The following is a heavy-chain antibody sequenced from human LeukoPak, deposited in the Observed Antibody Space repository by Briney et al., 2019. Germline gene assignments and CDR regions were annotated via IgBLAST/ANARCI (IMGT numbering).Heavy chain of an antibody. J-gene: IGHJ4*02. Sequence: PSETLSLTCAVYGGSFSGYYWSWIRQPPGKGLEWIGEINHSGSTNYNPSLKSRVTISVDTSKNQFSLKLSSVTAADTAVYYRAREGRLNYDILTGYYIDSPPDYWGQGTLVTVSS. V-gene: IGHV4-34*01. D-gene: IGHD3-9*01. CDR2: INHSGST. CDR3: AREGRLNYDILTGYYIDSPPDY. CDR1: GGSFSGYY.